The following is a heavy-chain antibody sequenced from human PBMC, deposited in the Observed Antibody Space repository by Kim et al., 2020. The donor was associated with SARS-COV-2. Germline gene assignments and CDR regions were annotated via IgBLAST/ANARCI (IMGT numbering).Heavy chain of an antibody. Sequence: GGSLRLSCAASGFTFINYDMTWVRQAPGKGLEYVSSISGSGHYSFYADSVRGRFTISRDNSRDTLFLHMNNLRVEDTALYYCAKKFTTDDYTDYFDFWGQGTLVTVSS. V-gene: IGHV3-23*01. CDR1: GFTFINYD. CDR2: ISGSGHYS. J-gene: IGHJ4*02. D-gene: IGHD4-4*01. CDR3: AKKFTTDDYTDYFDF.